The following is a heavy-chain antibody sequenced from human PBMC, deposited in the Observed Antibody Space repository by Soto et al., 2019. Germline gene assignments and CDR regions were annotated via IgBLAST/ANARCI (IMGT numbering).Heavy chain of an antibody. V-gene: IGHV3-74*01. CDR2: IKSDGSST. CDR3: ARSVRSGSFPYYYYAMDV. J-gene: IGHJ6*02. Sequence: PGGSLSLSCAASGFTSSNYWMHWVRQAPGKGLVWVSRIKSDGSSTSYADSVKGRFTISRDNAKNTLDLQMHGLRAEDMAVYYCARSVRSGSFPYYYYAMDVWGQGTTVTVS. CDR1: GFTSSNYW. D-gene: IGHD3-10*01.